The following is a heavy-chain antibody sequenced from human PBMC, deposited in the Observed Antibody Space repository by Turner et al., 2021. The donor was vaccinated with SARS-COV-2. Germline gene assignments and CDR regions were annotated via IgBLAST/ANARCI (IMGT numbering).Heavy chain of an antibody. CDR1: GFTFSSYS. V-gene: IGHV3-48*01. CDR3: ARVSGSSSYYYYGMDV. D-gene: IGHD6-13*01. CDR2: ISSSSSTI. J-gene: IGHJ6*02. Sequence: EVQLVESGGGLVQPGGSLRLSCAASGFTFSSYSMNWVRQAPGKGLEWVSYISSSSSTIYYADSVKGRCTISRDNAKNSRYLQMNSLSAEETAVYNCARVSGSSSYYYYGMDVWGQGTTVTVSS.